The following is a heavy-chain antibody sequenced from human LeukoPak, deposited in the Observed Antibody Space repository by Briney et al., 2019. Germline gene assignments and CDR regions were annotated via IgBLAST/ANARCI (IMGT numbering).Heavy chain of an antibody. V-gene: IGHV1-46*03. CDR2: INPSGGST. D-gene: IGHD1-26*01. J-gene: IGHJ4*02. CDR1: GYTFTSYY. CDR3: ARQLDNIVGASLFDY. Sequence: GASVKVSCKASGYTFTSYYMHWVRQAPGQGLEWMGIINPSGGSTSYAQKFRGRVTMTRDTSTSTVYMELSSLRSEDTAVYYCARQLDNIVGASLFDYWGQGTLVTVSS.